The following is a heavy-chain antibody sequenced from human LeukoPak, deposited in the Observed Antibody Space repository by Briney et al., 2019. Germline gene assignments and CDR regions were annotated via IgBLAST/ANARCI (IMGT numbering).Heavy chain of an antibody. Sequence: SETLSLTCTVSGASMSNYYWSWIRQPPGKGLEWIGEINHSRSTYYNPSLKSRVTISADTSKNQFSLKVASVTAADTAVYYCATLGEYYDSSGYYYNWGQGTLVTVSS. J-gene: IGHJ4*02. CDR3: ATLGEYYDSSGYYYN. D-gene: IGHD3-22*01. CDR1: GASMSNYY. CDR2: INHSRST. V-gene: IGHV4-59*04.